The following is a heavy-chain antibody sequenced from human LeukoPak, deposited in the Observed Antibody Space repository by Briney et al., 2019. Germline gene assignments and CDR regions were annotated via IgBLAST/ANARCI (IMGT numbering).Heavy chain of an antibody. Sequence: GGSLXXXXXASXXXXSXYXXXWVRQAPGKGLEWVAGVSGSGGRTYYADSVKGRFTISRDNSKNTLYLQMNSLRAEDTAVYYCARRTGSPSFDYWGQGTLVTVSS. CDR1: XXXXSXYX. D-gene: IGHD3/OR15-3a*01. CDR3: ARRTGSPSFDY. CDR2: VSGSGGRT. V-gene: IGHV3-23*01. J-gene: IGHJ4*02.